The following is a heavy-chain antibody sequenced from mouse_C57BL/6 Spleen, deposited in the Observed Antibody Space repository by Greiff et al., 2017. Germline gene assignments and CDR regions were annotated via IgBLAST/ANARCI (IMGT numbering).Heavy chain of an antibody. Sequence: QVQLQQSGPELVKPGASVKISCKASGYVFSSSWMNWVKQRPGKGLEWIGRIYPGDGDTNYNGKFKGKATLTADKSSSTAYMQLSSLTSEDSAVYFCARWDGYAFAYWGQGTLVTVSA. V-gene: IGHV1-82*01. CDR2: IYPGDGDT. D-gene: IGHD2-2*01. CDR3: ARWDGYAFAY. CDR1: GYVFSSSW. J-gene: IGHJ3*01.